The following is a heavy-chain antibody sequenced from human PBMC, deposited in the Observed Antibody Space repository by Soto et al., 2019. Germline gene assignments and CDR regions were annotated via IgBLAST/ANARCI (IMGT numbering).Heavy chain of an antibody. CDR1: GYTFTVNY. J-gene: IGHJ6*02. CDR3: ARGSFTTSSGGMDV. Sequence: QVQLVQSGAEVKKPGASVKVSCKASGYTFTVNYIYWVRQAPGQGLEWIGWIDPDSGSTKYAQKFQAWVSMTRNTCIDTVFMEVKSLRSDDTAVYYGARGSFTTSSGGMDVWGQGTTVTVSS. D-gene: IGHD1-26*01. CDR2: IDPDSGST. V-gene: IGHV1-2*04.